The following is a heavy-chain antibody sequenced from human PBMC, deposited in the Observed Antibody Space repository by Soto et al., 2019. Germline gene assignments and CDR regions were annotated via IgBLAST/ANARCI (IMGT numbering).Heavy chain of an antibody. CDR1: GFTFSSYG. Sequence: QVQLVESGGGVVQPGRSLRLSCAASGFTFSSYGMHWVRQAPGKGLEWVAVIWYDGSNKYYADSVKGRFTISRDNSKNTQXLQMNSLRAEDTAVYYCARQSGGIVLVPAATGMDVWGQGTTVTVSS. J-gene: IGHJ6*02. V-gene: IGHV3-33*01. CDR2: IWYDGSNK. D-gene: IGHD2-2*01. CDR3: ARQSGGIVLVPAATGMDV.